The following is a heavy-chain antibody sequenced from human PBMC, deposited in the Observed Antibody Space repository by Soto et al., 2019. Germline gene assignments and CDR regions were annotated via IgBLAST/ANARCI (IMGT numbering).Heavy chain of an antibody. V-gene: IGHV4-39*01. D-gene: IGHD3-22*01. J-gene: IGHJ3*02. Sequence: SETLSLTCTVSGGSISSSSYYWGWIRQPPGKGLEWTGSIYYSGSTYSNPSLKSRVPISVDTSKNQFSLKLSSVTAADTAVYYCASPYYYDSSGYPVVAFDIWGQGTMVTVSS. CDR2: IYYSGST. CDR3: ASPYYYDSSGYPVVAFDI. CDR1: GGSISSSSYY.